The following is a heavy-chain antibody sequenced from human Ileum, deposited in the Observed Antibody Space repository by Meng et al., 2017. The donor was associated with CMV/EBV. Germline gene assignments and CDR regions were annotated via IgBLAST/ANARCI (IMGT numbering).Heavy chain of an antibody. CDR3: ARNVGFYSSQITY. J-gene: IGHJ4*02. D-gene: IGHD3-3*01. CDR2: IYYSGST. V-gene: IGHV4-28*01. Sequence: QVRLQESGPGLVKPSDTLSLTCAVSGYSINSSHWWGWIRQPPGKGLAWIGYIYYSGSTYYNPSLKSRVTMSVDTSKNQFSLKLSSVTAVDTAVYYCARNVGFYSSQITYWGQGALVTVSS. CDR1: GYSINSSHW.